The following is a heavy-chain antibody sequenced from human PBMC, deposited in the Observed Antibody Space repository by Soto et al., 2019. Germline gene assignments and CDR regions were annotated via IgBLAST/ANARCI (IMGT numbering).Heavy chain of an antibody. CDR3: ARKYCSGGSCRYYFDY. D-gene: IGHD2-15*01. Sequence: SETLSLTCAVYGGSFSGYYWSWIRQPPGKGLEWIGEINHSGSTNYNPSLKSRVTISVDTSMNQFSLKLSSVTAADTAVYYCARKYCSGGSCRYYFDYWGQGTLVTVSS. CDR2: INHSGST. J-gene: IGHJ4*02. V-gene: IGHV4-34*01. CDR1: GGSFSGYY.